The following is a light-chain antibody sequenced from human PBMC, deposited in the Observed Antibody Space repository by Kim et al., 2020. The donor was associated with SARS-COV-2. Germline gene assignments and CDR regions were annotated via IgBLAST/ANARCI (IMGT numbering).Light chain of an antibody. Sequence: PGERATLSCRASQSVSSNLAWYQQTPGQAPRLLIYDAFSRATGIPARFSGSGSGTDFTLTISSLEPEDFAVYYCQQRNNWPPEFTFGPGTKVDIK. V-gene: IGKV3-11*01. CDR2: DAF. CDR3: QQRNNWPPEFT. CDR1: QSVSSN. J-gene: IGKJ3*01.